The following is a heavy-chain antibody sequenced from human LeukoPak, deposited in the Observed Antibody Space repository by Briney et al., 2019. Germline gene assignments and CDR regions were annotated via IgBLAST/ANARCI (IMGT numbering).Heavy chain of an antibody. V-gene: IGHV4-38-2*02. J-gene: IGHJ6*04. Sequence: PSETLSLTCTVSGYSISSGYYWGWIRQPPGKGLEWIGSIYHSGSTYYNPSLKSRVTISVDTSKNQFSLKLSSVTAADTAVYYCARGGITLTRWGKGTTVTVSS. CDR2: IYHSGST. CDR3: ARGGITLTR. CDR1: GYSISSGYY. D-gene: IGHD1-7*01.